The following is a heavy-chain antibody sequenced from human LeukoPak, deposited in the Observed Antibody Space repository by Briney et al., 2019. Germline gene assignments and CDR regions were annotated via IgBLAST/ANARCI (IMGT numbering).Heavy chain of an antibody. D-gene: IGHD3-3*01. CDR1: GGSISSSSFY. CDR3: ARHCSDYDFWSGYYTPYYFDY. J-gene: IGHJ4*02. CDR2: IFYRGST. V-gene: IGHV4-39*01. Sequence: PSETLSLTCTVSGGSISSSSFYWGWIRQPPGKGLEWIGSIFYRGSTYYNPSLKSRVTISVDTSKNHFSLELSSVTAADTAVYYCARHCSDYDFWSGYYTPYYFDYWGQGTLVTVSS.